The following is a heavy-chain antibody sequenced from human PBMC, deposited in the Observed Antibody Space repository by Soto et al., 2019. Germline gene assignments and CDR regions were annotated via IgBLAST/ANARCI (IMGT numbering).Heavy chain of an antibody. V-gene: IGHV1-2*02. Sequence: ASVKVSCKASGYTFTGYYMPWVRQAPGQGLAWMGWINPNSGGTNYAQKFQGRVTMTRDPSISTAYMELSRLRSDDTAVYYCASSQSIVGATTYPSGFVNGGQGTLVAVSS. CDR3: ASSQSIVGATTYPSGFVN. CDR2: INPNSGGT. CDR1: GYTFTGYY. D-gene: IGHD1-26*01. J-gene: IGHJ4*02.